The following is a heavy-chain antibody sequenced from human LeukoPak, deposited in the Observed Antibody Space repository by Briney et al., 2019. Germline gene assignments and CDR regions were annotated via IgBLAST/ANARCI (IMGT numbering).Heavy chain of an antibody. CDR1: GFTFSSYN. J-gene: IGHJ4*02. V-gene: IGHV3-23*01. CDR3: AKRMITFGGAHY. D-gene: IGHD3-16*01. Sequence: GGSLRLSCAASGFTFSSYNMNWVRQTPGKGLEWVSAISGSGGSTYYADSVKGRFTISRDNSKNTLYLQMNSLRAEDTAVYYCAKRMITFGGAHYWGQGTLVTVSS. CDR2: ISGSGGST.